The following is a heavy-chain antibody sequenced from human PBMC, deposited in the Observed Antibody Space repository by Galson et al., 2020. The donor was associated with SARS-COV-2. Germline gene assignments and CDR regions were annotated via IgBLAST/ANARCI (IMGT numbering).Heavy chain of an antibody. CDR3: RQFALGAVPIDY. J-gene: IGHJ4*02. CDR1: GGSMNSGSYY. V-gene: IGHV4-61*09. CDR2: VFNTGTT. Sequence: SETLSLTCTVSGGSMNSGSYYWNWIRQPAGQGLEWLGHVFNTGTTNYNPSLKSRATISLDTSKNQFSLKLTSVTAADTAVYYCRQFALGAVPIDYWGQGTLVTVSS. D-gene: IGHD6-19*01.